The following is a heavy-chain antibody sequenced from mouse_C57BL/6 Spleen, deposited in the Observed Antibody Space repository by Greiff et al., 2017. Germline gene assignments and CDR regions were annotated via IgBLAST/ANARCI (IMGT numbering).Heavy chain of an antibody. CDR3: ARHTTVVAPNFDY. V-gene: IGHV5-17*03. D-gene: IGHD1-1*01. CDR1: GFTFSDYG. J-gene: IGHJ2*01. Sequence: EVMLVESGGGLVKPGGSLKLSCAASGFTFSDYGMHWVRQAPEKGLEWVAYISSGSSTIYYPDSVKGRFTISRDNAKNTLYLQMSSLKSEDTAMYYCARHTTVVAPNFDYWGQGTTLTVSS. CDR2: ISSGSSTI.